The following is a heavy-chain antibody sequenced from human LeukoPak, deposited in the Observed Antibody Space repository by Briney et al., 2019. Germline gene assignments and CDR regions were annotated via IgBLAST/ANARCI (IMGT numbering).Heavy chain of an antibody. Sequence: GGSLRLSCAASGFTVGNNYMSWVRQAPGKGLEWVSLIYSAGSTYYADSVRGRFTISRDSSKNTLFLQLNSLRAEDTAVYYCAAFSHEGGWGQGTTVTVS. CDR3: AAFSHEGG. CDR1: GFTVGNNY. J-gene: IGHJ6*02. V-gene: IGHV3-66*01. CDR2: IYSAGST. D-gene: IGHD3-3*02.